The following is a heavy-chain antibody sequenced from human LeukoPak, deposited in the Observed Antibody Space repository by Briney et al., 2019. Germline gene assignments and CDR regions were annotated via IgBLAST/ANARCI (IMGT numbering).Heavy chain of an antibody. Sequence: ASVKVSCKASGYTFTGYYMHWVRQAPGQGLEWMGWINPNSGGTNYAQKFQGRVTMTRDTSTSTAYMELSRLRSDDTAVYYCARDKEELQYYYYYGMDVWGQGTTVTVTS. V-gene: IGHV1-2*02. CDR3: ARDKEELQYYYYYGMDV. CDR1: GYTFTGYY. J-gene: IGHJ6*02. D-gene: IGHD1-26*01. CDR2: INPNSGGT.